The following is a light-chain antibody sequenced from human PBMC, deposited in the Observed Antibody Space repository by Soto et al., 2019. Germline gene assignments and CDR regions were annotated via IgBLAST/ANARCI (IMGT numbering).Light chain of an antibody. J-gene: IGKJ5*01. V-gene: IGKV3-15*01. CDR1: QSISSN. CDR3: QQYNNWPIT. CDR2: DAS. Sequence: EVVLTQSPATLSLSPGERATLSCRASQSISSNLAWYQQKPGQAPRLLIYDASTRATGTPARFSGSGSGTDFTLTISSLQSEDFAVYYCQQYNNWPITFGQGTRLEIK.